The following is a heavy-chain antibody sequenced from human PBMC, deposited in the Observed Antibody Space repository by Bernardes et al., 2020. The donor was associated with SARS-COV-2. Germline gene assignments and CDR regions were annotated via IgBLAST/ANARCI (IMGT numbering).Heavy chain of an antibody. CDR3: VSVTWSQRGGSDM. J-gene: IGHJ3*01. CDR1: GYSFTAYH. Sequence: ASVKVSCKTSGYSFTAYHIHWVRQAPGQGREGMGWTYPSSGGTNYAQTFQGRITRTRDTSTTTAYMELSSLPSDDTAAYYCVSVTWSQRGGSDMGGQGRPVTVSS. D-gene: IGHD1-26*01. CDR2: TYPSSGGT. V-gene: IGHV1-2*02.